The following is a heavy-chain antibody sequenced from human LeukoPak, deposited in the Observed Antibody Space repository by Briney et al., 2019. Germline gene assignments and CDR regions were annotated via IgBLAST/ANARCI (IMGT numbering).Heavy chain of an antibody. Sequence: SETLSLTFAVYGGSYIGYYWSWIGQPPGKGLEWIGEINHSGSTNYNPSLKSRVTISVDTSKNQFSLKLSSVTAADTAVYHSARGGDYGHTRFHYWGQGTLVTVSS. J-gene: IGHJ4*02. CDR1: GGSYIGYY. CDR3: ARGGDYGHTRFHY. V-gene: IGHV4-34*01. D-gene: IGHD3-16*01. CDR2: INHSGST.